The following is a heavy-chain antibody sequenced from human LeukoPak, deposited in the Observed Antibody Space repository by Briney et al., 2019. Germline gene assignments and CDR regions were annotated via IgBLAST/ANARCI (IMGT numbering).Heavy chain of an antibody. CDR2: IYPDDSDT. CDR3: GRTDYALDY. CDR1: GYRFTSYW. Sequence: GESLKISCKGSGYRFTSYWIAWVRQMPGRGLEWLGIIYPDDSDTRYSPSFQGQVTISADKSINTAYLQWSSLQASDTAMYYCGRTDYALDYWGQGTLVTVSS. V-gene: IGHV5-51*01. J-gene: IGHJ4*02. D-gene: IGHD4-17*01.